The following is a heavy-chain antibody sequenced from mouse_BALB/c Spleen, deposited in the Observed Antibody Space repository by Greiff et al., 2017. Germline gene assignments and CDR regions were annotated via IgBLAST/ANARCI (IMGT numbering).Heavy chain of an antibody. J-gene: IGHJ4*01. D-gene: IGHD2-5*01. Sequence: EVKLMESGGGLVKPGGSLKLSCAASGFTFSSYAMSWVRQTPEKRLEWVASISSGGSTYYPDSVKGRFTISRDNARNILYLQMSSLRSEDTAMYYSARGSYSNYLYYAMDYRGEGDSVTV. CDR1: GFTFSSYA. CDR3: ARGSYSNYLYYAMDY. V-gene: IGHV5-6-5*01. CDR2: ISSGGST.